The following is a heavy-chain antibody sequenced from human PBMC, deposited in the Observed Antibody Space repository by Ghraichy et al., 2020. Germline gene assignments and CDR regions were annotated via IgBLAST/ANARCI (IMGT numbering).Heavy chain of an antibody. D-gene: IGHD5-24*01. CDR2: MNPNSGNT. Sequence: ASVKVSCKASGYTFTSYDINWVRQATGQGLEWMGWMNPNSGNTGYAQKFQGRVTMTRNTSISTAYLELSSLRSEDTAVYYCAREVSRWLPWNWFDPWGQGTLVTVSS. V-gene: IGHV1-8*01. J-gene: IGHJ5*02. CDR1: GYTFTSYD. CDR3: AREVSRWLPWNWFDP.